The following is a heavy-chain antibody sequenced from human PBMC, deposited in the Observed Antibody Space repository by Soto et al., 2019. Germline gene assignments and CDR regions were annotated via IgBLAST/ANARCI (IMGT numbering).Heavy chain of an antibody. D-gene: IGHD5-12*01. Sequence: EVQLVESGGGLVQPGGSLRLSCAASGFTFSSYWMSWVRQAPGKGLEWVANIKQDGSEKYYVDSVKGRFTISRDNAKKSLYLQMNSLRADDSGVCCCGRGGYRLDYWGQGTLVSVSS. CDR1: GFTFSSYW. CDR2: IKQDGSEK. V-gene: IGHV3-7*05. CDR3: GRGGYRLDY. J-gene: IGHJ4*02.